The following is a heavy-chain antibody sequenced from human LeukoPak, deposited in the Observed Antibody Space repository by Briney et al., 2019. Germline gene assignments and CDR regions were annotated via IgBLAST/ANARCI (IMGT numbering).Heavy chain of an antibody. D-gene: IGHD1-26*01. CDR2: ISYDGSNK. J-gene: IGHJ5*02. Sequence: RSLRLSCAASGFTFNIYSMHWVRQAPGKGLEWVAVISYDGSNKYYADSVKGRFTISRDNSRNTPYLQMNSLRAEDTAVYYCAKDREWELLSYWFDLWGQGTLVTVSS. CDR1: GFTFNIYS. V-gene: IGHV3-30*04. CDR3: AKDREWELLSYWFDL.